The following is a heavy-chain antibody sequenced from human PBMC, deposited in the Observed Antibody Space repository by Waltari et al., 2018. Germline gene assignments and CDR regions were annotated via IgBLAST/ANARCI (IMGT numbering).Heavy chain of an antibody. V-gene: IGHV3-23*01. CDR3: AKEPTVGSSWLNWFDP. J-gene: IGHJ5*02. Sequence: EVQLLESGGGLVQPGGSLRLSCAASGFTFSSYAMSWGRQAPGKGLEWVSAISGSGGSTYYADSVKGRFTISRDNSKNTLYLQMNSLRAEDTAVYYCAKEPTVGSSWLNWFDPWGQGTLVTVSS. CDR2: ISGSGGST. CDR1: GFTFSSYA. D-gene: IGHD6-13*01.